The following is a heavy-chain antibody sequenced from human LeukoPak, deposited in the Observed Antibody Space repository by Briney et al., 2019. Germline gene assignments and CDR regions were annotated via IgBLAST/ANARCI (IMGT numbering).Heavy chain of an antibody. D-gene: IGHD1-7*01. CDR1: GGSVISGTYY. Sequence: PSQTLSLTCTVSGGSVISGTYYWTWIRQPAGKGLEWIGRIYTSGSTNFNPSLKSRVSISLDTSQNQFSLKVSTVTAADTAVYYCAGITGTTGFDPWGQGTLVTVSS. V-gene: IGHV4-61*02. CDR2: IYTSGST. CDR3: AGITGTTGFDP. J-gene: IGHJ5*02.